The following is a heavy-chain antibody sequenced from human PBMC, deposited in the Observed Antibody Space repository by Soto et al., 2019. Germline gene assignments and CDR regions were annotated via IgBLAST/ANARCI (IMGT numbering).Heavy chain of an antibody. D-gene: IGHD2-2*01. Sequence: GGSLRLSCAASGFTFSSYAMHWVRQAPGKGLEWVAVISYDGSNKYYADSVKGRFTISRDNSKNTLYLQMNSLRAEDTAVYYCARARALSPSPYYYYYGMDVWGQGTTVTVSS. CDR1: GFTFSSYA. CDR2: ISYDGSNK. CDR3: ARARALSPSPYYYYYGMDV. V-gene: IGHV3-30-3*01. J-gene: IGHJ6*02.